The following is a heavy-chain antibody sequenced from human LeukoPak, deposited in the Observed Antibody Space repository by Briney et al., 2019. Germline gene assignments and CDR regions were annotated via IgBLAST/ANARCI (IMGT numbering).Heavy chain of an antibody. CDR1: GFTFSSYA. Sequence: GGSLRLSCAASGFTFSSYAMSWVRQAPGKGLEYVSAISSNGGSTYYANSVKGRFTISRDNSKNTLYLQMGSLRAEDMAVYYCAREYLYYYYYGMDVWGQGTTVTVSS. CDR2: ISSNGGST. J-gene: IGHJ6*02. V-gene: IGHV3-64*01. D-gene: IGHD2-2*01. CDR3: AREYLYYYYYGMDV.